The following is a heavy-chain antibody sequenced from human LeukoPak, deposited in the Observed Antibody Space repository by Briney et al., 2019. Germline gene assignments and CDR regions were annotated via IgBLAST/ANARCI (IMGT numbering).Heavy chain of an antibody. Sequence: GGSLRLSCAASGFTFRSSGMSWVRQAPGKGLEWVSVIYSGGNTYYADSVKGRFTISRDNSKNTLYLQMNSLRAEDTAVYYCARVGSQYDSSGYPYWGQGTLVTVSS. D-gene: IGHD3-22*01. CDR1: GFTFRSSG. J-gene: IGHJ4*02. CDR3: ARVGSQYDSSGYPY. V-gene: IGHV3-53*01. CDR2: IYSGGNT.